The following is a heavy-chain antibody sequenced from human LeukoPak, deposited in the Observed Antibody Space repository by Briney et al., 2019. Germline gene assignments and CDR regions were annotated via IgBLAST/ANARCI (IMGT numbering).Heavy chain of an antibody. CDR1: GFTVSSNY. D-gene: IGHD3-22*01. CDR2: IYSGGST. J-gene: IGHJ4*02. V-gene: IGHV3-53*01. Sequence: PGGSLRLSCAASGFTVSSNYMSWVRQAPGKGLEWVSVIYSGGSTYYADSVKGRFTISRDNSKNTLYLQMNSLRAEDTAVYYCARDGDSSGYYYFDYWGQGTLVTVPS. CDR3: ARDGDSSGYYYFDY.